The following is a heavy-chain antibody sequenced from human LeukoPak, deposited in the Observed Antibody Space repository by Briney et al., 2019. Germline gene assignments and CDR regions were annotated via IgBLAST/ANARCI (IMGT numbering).Heavy chain of an antibody. Sequence: ASVKVSCKASGYTFTSYDINWVRQAPGQGLEWMGWMNPNSGNTGYAQKFQGRVTMTRNTSISTAYMELSSLRSEDTAVYYCARAPSWHYYDSSGYYRDYWGQGTLVTVSS. CDR2: MNPNSGNT. J-gene: IGHJ4*02. CDR3: ARAPSWHYYDSSGYYRDY. D-gene: IGHD3-22*01. V-gene: IGHV1-8*01. CDR1: GYTFTSYD.